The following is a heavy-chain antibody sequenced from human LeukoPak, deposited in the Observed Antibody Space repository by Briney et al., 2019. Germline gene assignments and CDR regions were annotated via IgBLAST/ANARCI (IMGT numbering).Heavy chain of an antibody. CDR2: ISSSSSTI. D-gene: IGHD4-11*01. Sequence: GGSLRLSCAASGFTFSSYSMNWVRQAPGKGLEWVSYISSSSSTIYYADPVKGRFTISRDNAKNSLYLQMNSLRAEDTAVYYCARAQLNDYWGQGTLVTVSS. J-gene: IGHJ4*02. CDR1: GFTFSSYS. V-gene: IGHV3-48*01. CDR3: ARAQLNDY.